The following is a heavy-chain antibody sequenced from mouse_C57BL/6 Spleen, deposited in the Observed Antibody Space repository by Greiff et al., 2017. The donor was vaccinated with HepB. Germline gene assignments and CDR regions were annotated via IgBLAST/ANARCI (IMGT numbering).Heavy chain of an antibody. Sequence: VQLQQPGAELVKPGASVKLSCKASGYTFTSYWMHWVKQRPGQGLEWIGMIHPNSGSTNYNEKFKSKATLTVDKSSSTAYMQLSSLTSEDSAVYYCARGGDYGNYVVFDDWGQGTTLTVSS. V-gene: IGHV1-64*01. CDR1: GYTFTSYW. D-gene: IGHD2-1*01. CDR3: ARGGDYGNYVVFDD. J-gene: IGHJ2*01. CDR2: IHPNSGST.